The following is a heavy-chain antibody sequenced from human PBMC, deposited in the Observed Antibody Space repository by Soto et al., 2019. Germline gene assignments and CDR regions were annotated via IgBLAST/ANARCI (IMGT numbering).Heavy chain of an antibody. J-gene: IGHJ4*02. CDR2: VFYTGFT. V-gene: IGHV4-39*01. D-gene: IGHD1-20*01. CDR3: ATSQKGYNWNYFDH. Sequence: PSETLSLTCAVSGASISGSYYYWAWLRQSPGKGPEWIGSVFYTGFTSYNPSLESRVSVSVDTSKSQFSLKLSAATVADTAVYYCATSQKGYNWNYFDHWGQGALVTVSS. CDR1: GASISGSYYY.